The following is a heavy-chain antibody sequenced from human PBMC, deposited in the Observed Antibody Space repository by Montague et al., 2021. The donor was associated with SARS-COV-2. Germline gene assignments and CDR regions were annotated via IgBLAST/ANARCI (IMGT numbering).Heavy chain of an antibody. CDR3: ARIPVGSKYYFDF. CDR1: GDSVSINIPT. Sequence: CAISGDSVSINIPTCNWIRQSSSLRLHRLGMTHFRSKWYNDYAESVKSRITIDPDTSKHQFSLHLNSVTPEDTAVYYCARIPVGSKYYFDFWGQGTLVTVSS. J-gene: IGHJ4*02. D-gene: IGHD2-2*01. CDR2: THFRSKWYN. V-gene: IGHV6-1*01.